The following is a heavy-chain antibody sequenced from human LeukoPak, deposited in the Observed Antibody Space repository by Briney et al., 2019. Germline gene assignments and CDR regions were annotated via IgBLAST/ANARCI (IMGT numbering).Heavy chain of an antibody. D-gene: IGHD3-3*01. CDR2: ISSSSSYI. CDR3: ARASGVATADGAFDI. V-gene: IGHV3-21*01. J-gene: IGHJ3*02. Sequence: ETLSPTCSVSGGSISSYYWSWIRQPPGKGLEWVSSISSSSSYIYYADSVKGRFTISRDNAKNSLYLQMNSLRAEDTAVYYCARASGVATADGAFDIWGQGTMVTVSS. CDR1: GGSISSYY.